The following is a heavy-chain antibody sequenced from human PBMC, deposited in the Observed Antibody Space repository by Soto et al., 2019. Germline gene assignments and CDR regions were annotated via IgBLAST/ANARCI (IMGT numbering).Heavy chain of an antibody. CDR1: SRSISSGSYC. V-gene: IGHV4-30-2*01. CDR3: ARAFSAMGLFDY. Sequence: ASETLSLTCPVASRSISSGSYCWAWIPQPPGKGLEWIGYLYHGGATYSNPSLKNRVTISGDWSKDEFSLKLSSVSAEATALYYCARAFSAMGLFDYWGPGILVTVSS. D-gene: IGHD5-18*01. J-gene: IGHJ4*02. CDR2: LYHGGAT.